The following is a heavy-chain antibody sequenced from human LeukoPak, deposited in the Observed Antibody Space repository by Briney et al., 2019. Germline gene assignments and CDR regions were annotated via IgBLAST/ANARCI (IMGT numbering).Heavy chain of an antibody. V-gene: IGHV4-34*01. CDR3: ARGRPLDP. Sequence: PSETLSLTCTVSGGSISSYYWSWIRQPPGKGLEWIGEINHSGSTNYNPSLKSRVTISVDTSKNQFSLKLSSVTAADTAVYYCARGRPLDPWGQGTLVTVSS. CDR2: INHSGST. CDR1: GGSISSYY. J-gene: IGHJ5*02.